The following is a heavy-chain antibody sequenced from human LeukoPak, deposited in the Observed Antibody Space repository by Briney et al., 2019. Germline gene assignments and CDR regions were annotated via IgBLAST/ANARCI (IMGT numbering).Heavy chain of an antibody. D-gene: IGHD3-22*01. CDR3: ATDYYDSSAYYRAGY. CDR1: GFTFSSYN. V-gene: IGHV3-48*01. J-gene: IGHJ4*02. Sequence: QAGGSLRLSCAASGFTFSSYNMNWVRQAPGKGLEWISYISSSSSTIYYADSVKGRFTISRDNAKNSLYLQMNSLRAEDTAVYYCATDYYDSSAYYRAGYWGQGTLVTVSS. CDR2: ISSSSSTI.